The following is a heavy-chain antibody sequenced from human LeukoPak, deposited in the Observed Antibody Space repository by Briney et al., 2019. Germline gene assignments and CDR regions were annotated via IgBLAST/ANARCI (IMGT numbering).Heavy chain of an antibody. CDR1: GGAIAGYY. CDR2: IYYSGST. J-gene: IGHJ4*02. Sequence: SETLSLTCTVSGGAIAGYYWSWIRQPPGKGLEWIGYIYYSGSTNYNPSLKSRVTMSVDTSKKQFSLKLSSVTAADTAVYYCARGRPPHDYGTLFDYWGQGTLVTVSS. V-gene: IGHV4-59*01. CDR3: ARGRPPHDYGTLFDY. D-gene: IGHD4-17*01.